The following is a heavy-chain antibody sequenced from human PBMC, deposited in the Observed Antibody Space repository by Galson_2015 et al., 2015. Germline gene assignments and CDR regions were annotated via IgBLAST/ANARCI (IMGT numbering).Heavy chain of an antibody. CDR1: GGTFSSYA. CDR2: IIPIFGTA. V-gene: IGHV1-69*13. Sequence: SVKVSCKASGGTFSSYAISWVRQAPGQGLEWMRGIIPIFGTANYAQKFQGRVTITADESTSTAYMELSSLRSEDTAVYYCARDRLLWIQLWQVRVEDYGDYPHYGMDVWGQGTTVTVSS. CDR3: ARDRLLWIQLWQVRVEDYGDYPHYGMDV. D-gene: IGHD4-17*01. J-gene: IGHJ6*02.